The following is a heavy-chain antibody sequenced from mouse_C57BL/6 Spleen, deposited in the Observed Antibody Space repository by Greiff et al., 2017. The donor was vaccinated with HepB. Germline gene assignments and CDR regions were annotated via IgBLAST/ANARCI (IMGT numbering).Heavy chain of an antibody. Sequence: EVHLVESGGGLVKPGGSLKLSCAASGFTFSSYAMSWVRQTPEKRLEWVATISDGGSYTYYPDNVKGRFTISRDNAKNNLYLQMSHLKSEDTAMYYCARDEGGYDVGAWFAYWGQGTLVTVSA. D-gene: IGHD2-2*01. V-gene: IGHV5-4*01. CDR2: ISDGGSYT. J-gene: IGHJ3*01. CDR1: GFTFSSYA. CDR3: ARDEGGYDVGAWFAY.